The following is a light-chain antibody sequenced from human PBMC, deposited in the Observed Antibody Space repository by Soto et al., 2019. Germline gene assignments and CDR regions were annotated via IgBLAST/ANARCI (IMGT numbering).Light chain of an antibody. J-gene: IGLJ3*02. Sequence: QSVLTQPASVSGSPGQSITISCTGTNSDVGGYNYVSWYQQHPDKAPKLIIYEVPNRPSGVSLRFSGSKSANTASLTISGLQAEDEADYYCSSYTTTYTVLFGGGTKLTVL. CDR2: EVP. CDR3: SSYTTTYTVL. V-gene: IGLV2-14*01. CDR1: NSDVGGYNY.